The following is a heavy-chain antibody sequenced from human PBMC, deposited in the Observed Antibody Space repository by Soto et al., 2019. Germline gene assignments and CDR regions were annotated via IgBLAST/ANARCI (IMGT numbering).Heavy chain of an antibody. D-gene: IGHD2-21*01. CDR1: GYTFTNYD. Sequence: QVQLVQSGAEVKKPGASVKVSCKASGYTFTNYDITWVRQAPGQGLEWMGWISSYNGDTKYPEEFQGRVTMTTDTSTSTAYMELRSLRSDDTAIYYCARDTILDNWGQGTLVTVPS. J-gene: IGHJ4*02. CDR2: ISSYNGDT. V-gene: IGHV1-18*01. CDR3: ARDTILDN.